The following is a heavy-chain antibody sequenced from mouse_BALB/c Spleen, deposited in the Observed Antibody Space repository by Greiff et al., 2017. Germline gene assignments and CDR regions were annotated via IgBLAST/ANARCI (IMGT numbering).Heavy chain of an antibody. CDR3: AREGVYGNPWFAY. CDR2: IWAGGST. CDR1: GFSLTSYG. J-gene: IGHJ3*01. V-gene: IGHV2-9*02. D-gene: IGHD2-1*01. Sequence: VQLQQSGPGLVAPSQSLSITCTVSGFSLTSYGVHWVRQPPGKGLEWLGVIWAGGSTNYNSALMSRLSISKDNSKSQVFLKMNSLQTDDTAMYYCAREGVYGNPWFAYWGQGTLVTVSA.